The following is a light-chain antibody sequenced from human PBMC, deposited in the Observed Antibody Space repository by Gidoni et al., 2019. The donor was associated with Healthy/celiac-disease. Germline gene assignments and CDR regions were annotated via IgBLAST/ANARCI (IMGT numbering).Light chain of an antibody. CDR3: QQLNSYPPFT. J-gene: IGKJ3*01. V-gene: IGKV1-9*01. Sequence: DIQLTQSPSFLSASVGDRVTITCRASQGISSYLAWYQQKPGKAPTLLIYAASTLQSGVPSRFSGSGSGTEFTLTISSLQPEDFATYYCQQLNSYPPFTFGPGTKVDIK. CDR1: QGISSY. CDR2: AAS.